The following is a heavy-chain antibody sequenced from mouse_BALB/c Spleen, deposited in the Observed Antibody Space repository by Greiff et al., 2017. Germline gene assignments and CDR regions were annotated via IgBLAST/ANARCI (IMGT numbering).Heavy chain of an antibody. CDR1: GFTFSSYA. CDR3: ARDLAGHGAWFAY. Sequence: EVKLMESGGGLVKPGGSLKLSCAASGFTFSSYAMSWVRQSPEKRLEWVAEISSGGSYTYYPDTVTGRFTISRDNAKNTLYLEMSSLRSEDTAMYYCARDLAGHGAWFAYWGQGTLVTVSA. CDR2: ISSGGSYT. J-gene: IGHJ3*01. V-gene: IGHV5-9-4*01.